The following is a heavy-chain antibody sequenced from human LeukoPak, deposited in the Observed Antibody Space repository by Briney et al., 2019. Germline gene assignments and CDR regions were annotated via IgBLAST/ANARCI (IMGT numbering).Heavy chain of an antibody. CDR1: GFTFSSYA. CDR2: ISGRGGST. CDR3: ANDPFAYCGSDCPSDY. Sequence: GGSLRLSCAASGFTFSSYAMSWVRQAPGKGLEWVAAISGRGGSTYYADSVKGRFTISRDYSKNTLYLQMNSLRAEDTAVTYCANDPFAYCGSDCPSDYWGQGTLVTVSS. D-gene: IGHD2-21*02. J-gene: IGHJ4*02. V-gene: IGHV3-23*01.